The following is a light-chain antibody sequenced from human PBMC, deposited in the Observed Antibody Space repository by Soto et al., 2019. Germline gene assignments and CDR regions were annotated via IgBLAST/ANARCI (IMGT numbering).Light chain of an antibody. V-gene: IGLV1-44*01. Sequence: QSVLTQPPSASGTPGQRVTISCSGSSSDIGINTVAWYQQLPGTAPKLLIYNNNQRPSGVPDRFSGSKSGTSASLAISGLQSEDEADYYCAAWDDGLDGYVFGTGTKLTVL. CDR3: AAWDDGLDGYV. CDR2: NNN. CDR1: SSDIGINT. J-gene: IGLJ1*01.